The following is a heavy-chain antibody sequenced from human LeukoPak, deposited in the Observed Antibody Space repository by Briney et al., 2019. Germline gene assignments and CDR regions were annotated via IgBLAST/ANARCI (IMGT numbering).Heavy chain of an antibody. D-gene: IGHD1-26*01. CDR3: TRETGSHHGNDY. J-gene: IGHJ4*02. CDR1: GYTFTVYY. V-gene: IGHV1-2*06. Sequence: ASVTVSCKASGYTFTVYYMHWVRQAPGQGLEWMGRINPNNGATNYAQKLQGRVTITGDTSISTAYMELSSLRSDDTAVYYCTRETGSHHGNDYWGQGTLVTVSS. CDR2: INPNNGAT.